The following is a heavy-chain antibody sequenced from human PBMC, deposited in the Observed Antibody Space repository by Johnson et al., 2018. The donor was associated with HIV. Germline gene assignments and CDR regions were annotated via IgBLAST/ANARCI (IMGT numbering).Heavy chain of an antibody. Sequence: VQLVEYGGGVVQPGRSLRLSCAASGFTFSDYGMHWVRQAPGKGLEWVAVIWYDGSNKNYVDSVKGRFTISRDNSKNTLYLQMNSLRAEDTAVYYCAKDQHYYDSRNGGAFDIWGQGTMVTVSS. CDR3: AKDQHYYDSRNGGAFDI. D-gene: IGHD3-22*01. J-gene: IGHJ3*02. V-gene: IGHV3-33*06. CDR2: IWYDGSNK. CDR1: GFTFSDYG.